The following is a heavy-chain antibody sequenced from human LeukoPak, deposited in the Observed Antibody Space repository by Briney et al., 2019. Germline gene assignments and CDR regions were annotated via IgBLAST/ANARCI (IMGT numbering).Heavy chain of an antibody. CDR1: GFTFSSYA. V-gene: IGHV3-30-3*01. D-gene: IGHD6-13*01. J-gene: IGHJ6*02. CDR2: ISYDGSNK. CDR3: ARGASSLPPDYYYYGMDV. Sequence: GGSLRLSCSASGFTFSSYAMHWVRQAPGKGLEWVAVISYDGSNKYYADSVKGRFTISRDNSKNTLYLQMNSLRAEDTAVYYCARGASSLPPDYYYYGMDVWGQGTTVTVSS.